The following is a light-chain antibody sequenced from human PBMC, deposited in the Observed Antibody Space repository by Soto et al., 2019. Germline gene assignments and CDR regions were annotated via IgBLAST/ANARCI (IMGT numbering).Light chain of an antibody. Sequence: EIVMTQSPATLSVFPGERATLSCRASQSVSSYLAWYQQKPGQAPRLLIYGASTRASGIPDRFSGSGSGTDFTLTISRLEPEDSAVYYCQQYGSSPTWTFGQGTKVDIK. J-gene: IGKJ1*01. CDR3: QQYGSSPTWT. CDR1: QSVSSY. CDR2: GAS. V-gene: IGKV3-20*01.